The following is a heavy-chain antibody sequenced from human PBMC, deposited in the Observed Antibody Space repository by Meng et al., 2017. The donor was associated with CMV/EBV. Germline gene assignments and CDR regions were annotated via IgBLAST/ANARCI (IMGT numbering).Heavy chain of an antibody. CDR1: GFTFSSYS. J-gene: IGHJ4*02. D-gene: IGHD5-18*01. CDR3: AKGRSVDTAMVSEEMATPFDY. Sequence: GESLKISCAASGFTFSSYSMNWVRQAPGKGLEWVSSISSSSSYIYYADSVKGRFTISRDNAKNSLYLQMNSLRAEDTALYYCAKGRSVDTAMVSEEMATPFDYWGQGTLVTVSS. V-gene: IGHV3-21*04. CDR2: ISSSSSYI.